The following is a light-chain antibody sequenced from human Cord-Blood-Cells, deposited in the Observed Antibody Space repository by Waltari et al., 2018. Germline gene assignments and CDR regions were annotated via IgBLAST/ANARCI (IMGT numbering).Light chain of an antibody. Sequence: QSALTQPASVSGSPGQPLTIPCTGTISDVGRYNLISWYQQHPGKAPKLIIYEGSKLPSGVSSRFSGSKSGNTASLTISGLQAEDEADYYCCSYAGSSTWVFGGGTKLTVL. CDR3: CSYAGSSTWV. V-gene: IGLV2-23*01. J-gene: IGLJ3*02. CDR1: ISDVGRYNL. CDR2: EGS.